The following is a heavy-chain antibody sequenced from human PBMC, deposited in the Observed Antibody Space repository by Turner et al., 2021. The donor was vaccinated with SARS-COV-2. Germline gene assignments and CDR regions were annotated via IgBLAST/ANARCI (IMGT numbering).Heavy chain of an antibody. Sequence: QVQLQESGPGLVKPSETLSLTCTVSGRSIDSYYWSWIRQPAGKGLEWIGRIYMSGSITYNPSLKSRLTMSIDTSKKQLSLNLTSVTAADTAVYYCARHSTVTENYSNGMDVWGQGTTVTVS. CDR2: IYMSGSI. CDR1: GRSIDSYY. D-gene: IGHD4-17*01. J-gene: IGHJ6*02. CDR3: ARHSTVTENYSNGMDV. V-gene: IGHV4-4*07.